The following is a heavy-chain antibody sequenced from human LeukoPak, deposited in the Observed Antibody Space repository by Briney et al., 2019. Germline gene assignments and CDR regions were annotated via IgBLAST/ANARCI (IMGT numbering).Heavy chain of an antibody. CDR1: GGSISSYY. CDR3: ASSSIAARNYYYYYMDV. CDR2: IYTSGST. J-gene: IGHJ6*03. Sequence: SETLSLTCTVSGGSISSYYWSWIRQPAGKGLEWIGRIYTSGSTNYNPSLKSRVTMSVDTSKNQFSLKLSSVTAADTAVYYCASSSIAARNYYYYYMDVWGKGTTVTVSS. V-gene: IGHV4-4*07. D-gene: IGHD6-6*01.